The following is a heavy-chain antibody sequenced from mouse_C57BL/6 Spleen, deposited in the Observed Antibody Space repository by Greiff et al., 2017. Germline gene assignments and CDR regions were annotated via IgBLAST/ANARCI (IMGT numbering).Heavy chain of an antibody. CDR3: ARSRQLRLREHFDY. J-gene: IGHJ2*01. CDR2: INPNNGGT. CDR1: GYTFTDYY. Sequence: EVQLQQSGPELVKPGASVKISCTASGYTFTDYYMNWVKQSHGKSLEWIGDINPNNGGTSYNQKVKGKATLTVDKASSTAYMELRSLRSEYSAVYYCARSRQLRLREHFDYWGQGTTLTVSS. V-gene: IGHV1-26*01. D-gene: IGHD3-2*02.